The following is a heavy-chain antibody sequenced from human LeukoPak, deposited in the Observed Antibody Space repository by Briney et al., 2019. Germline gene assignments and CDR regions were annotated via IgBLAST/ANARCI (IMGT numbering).Heavy chain of an antibody. CDR1: GGSISSGGYY. D-gene: IGHD3-10*01. Sequence: SETLSLTCTVSGGSISSGGYYWSWIRQHPGKGLEWIGYIYYSGSTYYNPSLKSRVTISVDTSKNQFSLKLSSVTAAGTAVYYCARVPYGSGSVHFDYWGQGTLVTVSS. CDR2: IYYSGST. V-gene: IGHV4-31*03. CDR3: ARVPYGSGSVHFDY. J-gene: IGHJ4*02.